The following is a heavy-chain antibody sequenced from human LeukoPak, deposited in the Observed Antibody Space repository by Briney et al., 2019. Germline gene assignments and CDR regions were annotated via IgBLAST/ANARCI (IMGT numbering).Heavy chain of an antibody. D-gene: IGHD3-9*01. CDR2: ISSNGGST. Sequence: GGFLRLSCAASGFTFDDYAMHWVRQAPGKGLEYVSAISSNGGSTYYADSVKGRFTISRDNSKNTLYLQMGSLRAEDTAVYYCARGDILTGSSYYWGQGTLVTVSS. CDR1: GFTFDDYA. J-gene: IGHJ4*02. CDR3: ARGDILTGSSYY. V-gene: IGHV3-64*02.